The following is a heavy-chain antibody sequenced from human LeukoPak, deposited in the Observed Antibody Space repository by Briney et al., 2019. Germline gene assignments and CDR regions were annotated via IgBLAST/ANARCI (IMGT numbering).Heavy chain of an antibody. Sequence: HSGGSLRLSCAASGFTFSSYAMNWVRQAPGKGLEWVSAISGSGGNTYYADSVKGRFTISRDNSKNTLYLQMNSLRAEDTAVYYCAKANGGSGSQLDYWGQGTLVTVSS. J-gene: IGHJ4*02. V-gene: IGHV3-23*01. CDR1: GFTFSSYA. CDR3: AKANGGSGSQLDY. D-gene: IGHD3-10*01. CDR2: ISGSGGNT.